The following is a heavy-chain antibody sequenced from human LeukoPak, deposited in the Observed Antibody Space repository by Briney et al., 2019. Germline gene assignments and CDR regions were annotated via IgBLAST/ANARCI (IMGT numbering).Heavy chain of an antibody. CDR2: INPNTGDT. CDR3: ARDRYMDV. CDR1: GYTFTGYY. V-gene: IGHV1-2*02. Sequence: GASVKVSCKASGYTFTGYYMHWVRQAPGQGLEWMGWINPNTGDTDYSQNFQGRVTMTRDRSISTAYMELISLSSDDTAVYFCARDRYMDVWGKGTTVTVSS. J-gene: IGHJ6*03.